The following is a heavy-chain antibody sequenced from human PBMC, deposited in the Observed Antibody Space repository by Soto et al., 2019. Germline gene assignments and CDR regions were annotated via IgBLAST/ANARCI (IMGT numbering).Heavy chain of an antibody. Sequence: ASVKVSCKASGYTFTSYYMHWVRQAPGQGLEWMGIINPSGGSTSYAQKFQGRVTMTRDTSTSTVYMELSSLRSEDTAVYYCARDLAGGECYYGSGSYFYYYGMDVWGQGTTVTVSS. J-gene: IGHJ6*02. CDR2: INPSGGST. CDR1: GYTFTSYY. CDR3: ARDLAGGECYYGSGSYFYYYGMDV. D-gene: IGHD3-10*01. V-gene: IGHV1-46*01.